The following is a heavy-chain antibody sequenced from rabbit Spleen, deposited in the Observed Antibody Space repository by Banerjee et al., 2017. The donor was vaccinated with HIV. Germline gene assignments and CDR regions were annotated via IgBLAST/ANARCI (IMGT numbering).Heavy chain of an antibody. D-gene: IGHD8-1*01. CDR3: ARDSGSSFSSYGMDL. V-gene: IGHV1S8*01. CDR2: IDLLFGTR. CDR1: SRTG. J-gene: IGHJ6*01. Sequence: SRTGVSWVRQAPGKGLEWIGYIDLLFGTRYYASWVNGRFTISSDNAQNTVDLQMHSLTAADTATYFCARDSGSSFSSYGMDLWGQGTLVTVS.